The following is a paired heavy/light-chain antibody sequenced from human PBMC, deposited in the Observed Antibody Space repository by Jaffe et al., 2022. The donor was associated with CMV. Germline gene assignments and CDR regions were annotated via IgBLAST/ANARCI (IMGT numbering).Light chain of an antibody. CDR3: QQRSNWPPLST. J-gene: IGKJ2*01. V-gene: IGKV3-11*01. CDR1: QSVSSY. CDR2: DAS. Sequence: EIVLTQSPATLSLSPGERATLSCRASQSVSSYLAWYQQKPGQAPRLLIYDASNRATGIPARFSGSGSGTDFTLTISSLEPEDFAVYYCQQRSNWPPLSTFGQGTKLEIK.
Heavy chain of an antibody. CDR1: GGSISSYY. V-gene: IGHV4-59*01. D-gene: IGHD6-6*01. Sequence: QVQLQESGPGLVKPSETLSLTCTVSGGSISSYYWSWIRQPPGKGLEWIGYIYYSGSTNYNPSLKSRVTISVDTSKNQFSLKLSSVTAADTAVYYCASGRIAARPDRRDKRYYFDYWGQGTLVTVSS. J-gene: IGHJ4*02. CDR2: IYYSGST. CDR3: ASGRIAARPDRRDKRYYFDY.